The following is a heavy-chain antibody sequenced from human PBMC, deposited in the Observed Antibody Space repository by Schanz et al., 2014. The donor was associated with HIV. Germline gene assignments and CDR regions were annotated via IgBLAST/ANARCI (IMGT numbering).Heavy chain of an antibody. Sequence: QVQLQHWGAGLLKPSETLSLTCAVYGGSFSGYYWSWIRQPPGKGLEWIGEINHRESTNYNPSLQIRVTISLDTSKKKSPLTLSSVTAADTAVYYCARGLQWLPLGNWFDRWGQGTLVTVSS. J-gene: IGHJ5*02. V-gene: IGHV4-34*01. D-gene: IGHD3-22*01. CDR3: ARGLQWLPLGNWFDR. CDR1: GGSFSGYY. CDR2: INHREST.